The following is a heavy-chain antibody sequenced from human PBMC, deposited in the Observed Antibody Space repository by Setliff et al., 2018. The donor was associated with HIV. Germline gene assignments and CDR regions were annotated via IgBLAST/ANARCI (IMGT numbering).Heavy chain of an antibody. J-gene: IGHJ5*02. Sequence: ASVKVSCKASDYPFSHYGVTWVRQAPGQGLEYMGYISGYTGITHYAQSFQGRVTMTTDPSKYTAYMELRSLKYDDTAVYYCARDAGTGGPGRWVDPWGQGTMVTVSS. CDR3: ARDAGTGGPGRWVDP. CDR2: ISGYTGIT. D-gene: IGHD1-1*01. V-gene: IGHV1-18*01. CDR1: DYPFSHYG.